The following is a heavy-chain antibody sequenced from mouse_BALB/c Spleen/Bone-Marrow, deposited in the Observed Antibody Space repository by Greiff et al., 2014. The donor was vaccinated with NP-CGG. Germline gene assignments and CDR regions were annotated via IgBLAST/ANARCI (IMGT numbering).Heavy chain of an antibody. J-gene: IGHJ3*01. CDR3: ARGAAYGYYLGLAY. V-gene: IGHV1S29*02. CDR1: GYTFTDYN. CDR2: IYPYNGGT. Sequence: VQLQQSGPELVKPGASVKISCKVSGYTFTDYNMHWVKQSHGKSLEWIGYIYPYNGGTVYKQKFKSKATLTVDNSPSTANMELRSLTSEDSAVYYCARGAAYGYYLGLAYWGQGTLVTVSA. D-gene: IGHD2-3*01.